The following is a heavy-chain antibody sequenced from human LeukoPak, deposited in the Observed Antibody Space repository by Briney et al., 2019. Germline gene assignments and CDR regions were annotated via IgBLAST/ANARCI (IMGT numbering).Heavy chain of an antibody. CDR1: GFTVSSNY. CDR2: IYSGGST. D-gene: IGHD6-13*01. V-gene: IGHV3-53*01. Sequence: PGGSLRLSCAASGFTVSSNYMSWVRQAPGKGLEWVSVIYSGGSTYYADSVKGRFTISRDNSKNTLYLQMNSLRAEDTAVYYCVRPAVGTPFDYWGQGTLVTVSS. CDR3: VRPAVGTPFDY. J-gene: IGHJ4*02.